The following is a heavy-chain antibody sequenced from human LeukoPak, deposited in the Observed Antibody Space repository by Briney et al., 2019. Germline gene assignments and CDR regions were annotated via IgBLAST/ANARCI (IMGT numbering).Heavy chain of an antibody. J-gene: IGHJ3*02. CDR2: INPNSGGT. Sequence: ASVKVSCKASGYTFTGYYMHWVRQAPGQGLEWMGWINPNSGGTNYAQKFQGRATMTRDTSISTAYMELSRLRSDDTAVYYCARLAYYDSSFSIWGQGTMVTVSS. D-gene: IGHD3-22*01. CDR1: GYTFTGYY. V-gene: IGHV1-2*02. CDR3: ARLAYYDSSFSI.